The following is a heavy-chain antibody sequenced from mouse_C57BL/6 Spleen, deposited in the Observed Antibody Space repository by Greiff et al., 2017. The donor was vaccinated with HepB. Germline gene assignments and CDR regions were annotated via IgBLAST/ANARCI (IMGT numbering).Heavy chain of an antibody. V-gene: IGHV1-62-2*01. CDR3: ARHDPPYDGYLAWFAY. J-gene: IGHJ3*01. CDR2: FYPGSGSI. CDR1: GYTFTEYT. D-gene: IGHD2-3*01. Sequence: QVQLQQSGAELVKPGASVKLSCKASGYTFTEYTIHWVKQRSGQGLEWIGWFYPGSGSIKYNEKFKDKATLTADKSSSTVYMKLSRLTSEDSAVYFCARHDPPYDGYLAWFAYWGQGTLVTVSA.